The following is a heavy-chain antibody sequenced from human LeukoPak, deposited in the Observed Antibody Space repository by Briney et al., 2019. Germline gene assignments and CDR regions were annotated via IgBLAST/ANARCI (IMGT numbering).Heavy chain of an antibody. J-gene: IGHJ4*02. D-gene: IGHD5-18*01. CDR1: GFTFSSYA. Sequence: GGSLRLSCAASGFTFSSYAMSWVRQAPGKGLEWVSAISGSGGNTYYADSVKGRFTISRDNSKNTLYLQMNSLRAEDTAVYYCAKVDTAMGMERYYFDYWGQGTLVTVSS. CDR3: AKVDTAMGMERYYFDY. V-gene: IGHV3-23*01. CDR2: ISGSGGNT.